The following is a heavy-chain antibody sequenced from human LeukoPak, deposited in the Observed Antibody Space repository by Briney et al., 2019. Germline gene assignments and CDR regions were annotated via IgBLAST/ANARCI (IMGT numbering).Heavy chain of an antibody. Sequence: GGALRLSCAASGFTFSSYGMSWVRQAPGKGLEWVANIKTDGSLIYYVDSVKGRFTISRDNAMNSLFLEMTSLRAEDTAVYYCARERSAWRIWGQGTMVTVSS. CDR2: IKTDGSLI. V-gene: IGHV3-7*01. J-gene: IGHJ3*02. CDR1: GFTFSSYG. D-gene: IGHD1-1*01. CDR3: ARERSAWRI.